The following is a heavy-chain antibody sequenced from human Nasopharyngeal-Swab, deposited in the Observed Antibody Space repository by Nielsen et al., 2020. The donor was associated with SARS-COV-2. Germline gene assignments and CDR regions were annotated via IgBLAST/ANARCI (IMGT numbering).Heavy chain of an antibody. CDR1: GFTFDDYA. J-gene: IGHJ4*02. Sequence: SLKISCAASGFTFDDYATHWVRQAPGKGLEWVSGISWNSGSIGYADSVKGRFTISRDNAKNSLYLQMNSLRAEDTALYYCAKDGIDERFDYWGQGTLVTVSS. CDR3: AKDGIDERFDY. D-gene: IGHD1-1*01. CDR2: ISWNSGSI. V-gene: IGHV3-9*01.